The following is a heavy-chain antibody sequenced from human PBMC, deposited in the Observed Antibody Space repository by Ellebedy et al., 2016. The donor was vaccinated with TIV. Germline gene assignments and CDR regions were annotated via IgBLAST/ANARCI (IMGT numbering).Heavy chain of an antibody. CDR1: RFIFSNYA. CDR3: ARGAYFTVTDTSLIDY. J-gene: IGHJ4*02. Sequence: GESLKISXAATRFIFSNYAMHWVRQAPGKGLEWVAVIGSDESDKYYADSMKGRFTISRDNSKNTLYLQLDSLRVEDTAVYYCARGAYFTVTDTSLIDYWGQGTLVTVSS. D-gene: IGHD6-19*01. CDR2: IGSDESDK. V-gene: IGHV3-33*01.